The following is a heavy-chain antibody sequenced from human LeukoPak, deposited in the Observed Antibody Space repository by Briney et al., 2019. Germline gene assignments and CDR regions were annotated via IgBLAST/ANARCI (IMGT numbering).Heavy chain of an antibody. CDR2: IKSKSDGETT. V-gene: IGHV3-15*01. CDR1: GFTFSSYS. CDR3: ATTPPDYGANNWFDP. J-gene: IGHJ5*02. Sequence: GGSLRLSCAASGFTFSSYSMNWVRQAPGKGLEWVGRIKSKSDGETTDYAAPVKGRFTISREDSKNTLSLQMNSLKTEDTAVYFCATTPPDYGANNWFDPWGQGTLVTVSS. D-gene: IGHD4-17*01.